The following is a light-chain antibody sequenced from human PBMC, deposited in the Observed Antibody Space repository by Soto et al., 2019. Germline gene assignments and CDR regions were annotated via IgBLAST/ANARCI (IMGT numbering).Light chain of an antibody. CDR1: SSDVGGYNY. J-gene: IGLJ2*01. Sequence: QSALTQPPSASGSPGQSVTISCTGTSSDVGGYNYVSWYQQHPGKAPKLMIYDVSKRPSGVPDRFSGSKSGNTASLTVSGLQAEDEADYYCNSYAGSNNLVVGGGTKLTV. CDR3: NSYAGSNNLV. CDR2: DVS. V-gene: IGLV2-8*01.